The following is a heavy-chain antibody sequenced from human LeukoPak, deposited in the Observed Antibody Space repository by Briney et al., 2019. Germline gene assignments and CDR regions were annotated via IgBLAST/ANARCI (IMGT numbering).Heavy chain of an antibody. CDR2: INQGEGEK. CDR1: GFTFSSHW. Sequence: GGSLRLSCTASGFTFSSHWMTWVRQPPGKGLEWVANINQGEGEKYYVDSVKGRFTISRDNAKKSLFLQMNSLRAEDTAVYYCARGRFIAGTTAYYFDYWGQGTLVTVSS. V-gene: IGHV3-7*03. J-gene: IGHJ4*02. D-gene: IGHD1-26*01. CDR3: ARGRFIAGTTAYYFDY.